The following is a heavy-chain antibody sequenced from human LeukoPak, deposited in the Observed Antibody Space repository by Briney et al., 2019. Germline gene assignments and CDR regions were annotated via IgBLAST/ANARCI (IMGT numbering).Heavy chain of an antibody. CDR2: IIPIFGTA. V-gene: IGHV1-69*01. CDR3: ARKNTMAEGAGAFDI. CDR1: GGTFSSYA. J-gene: IGHJ3*02. D-gene: IGHD3-10*01. Sequence: SSVKVSCKASGGTFSSYAISWVRQAPGQGLEWMGGIIPIFGTANYAQKFKGRVTITADESTSTAYMELSSLRSEDTAVYYCARKNTMAEGAGAFDIWGQGTMVTVSS.